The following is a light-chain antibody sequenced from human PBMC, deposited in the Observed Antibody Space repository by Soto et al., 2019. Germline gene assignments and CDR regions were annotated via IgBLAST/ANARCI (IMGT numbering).Light chain of an antibody. CDR3: QSYESSLSGWI. CDR1: SSNIGAGYE. Sequence: QSVLTQPPSVSGAPGQRVTISCTGSSSNIGAGYEVHWYQQLPGTAPKLLIYGNTNRPSGVPDRFSASKSGTSASLAITGLQAEDEADYYCQSYESSLSGWIFGGGTQLTVL. J-gene: IGLJ2*01. V-gene: IGLV1-40*01. CDR2: GNT.